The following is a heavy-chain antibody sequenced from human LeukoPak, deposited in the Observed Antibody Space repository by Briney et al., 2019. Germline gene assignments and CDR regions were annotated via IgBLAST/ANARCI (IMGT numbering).Heavy chain of an antibody. CDR3: ARVGYCGGDCYLHGAFDI. J-gene: IGHJ3*02. CDR1: GFTFSSYW. Sequence: GGSLRLSCAASGFTFSSYWMSWVCQAPGKGLEWVANIKQDGSEKYYVDSVKGRFTISRDSAKNSLYLQMNSLRAEDTAVYYCARVGYCGGDCYLHGAFDIWGQGTMVTVSS. D-gene: IGHD2-21*02. CDR2: IKQDGSEK. V-gene: IGHV3-7*01.